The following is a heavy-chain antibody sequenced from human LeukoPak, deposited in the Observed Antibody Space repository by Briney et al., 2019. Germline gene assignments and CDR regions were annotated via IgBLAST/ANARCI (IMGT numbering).Heavy chain of an antibody. J-gene: IGHJ3*02. Sequence: GGSLRLSCTTSDFTFSTYAMSWVRQAPGKGLEWVSTISGVGDATYYADSVKGRFTISRDNSKNTLYLQMNSLRAEDTAVYYCAREVYYDSSGSDAFDIWGQGTMVTVSS. V-gene: IGHV3-23*01. CDR1: DFTFSTYA. CDR2: ISGVGDAT. CDR3: AREVYYDSSGSDAFDI. D-gene: IGHD3-22*01.